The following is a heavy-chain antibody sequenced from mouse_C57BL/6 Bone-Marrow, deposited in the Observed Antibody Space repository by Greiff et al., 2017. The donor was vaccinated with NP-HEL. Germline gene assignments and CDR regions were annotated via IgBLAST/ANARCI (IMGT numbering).Heavy chain of an antibody. CDR1: GFNIKDDY. Sequence: EVQLQQSGAELVRPGASVKLSCTASGFNIKDDYMHWVKQRPEQGLEWIGWIDPENGDTEYASKFQGKATITADTSSNTAYLQLSSLTSEDTAVYYCTTDDGYYWFAYWGQGTLVTVSA. D-gene: IGHD2-3*01. CDR2: IDPENGDT. V-gene: IGHV14-4*01. J-gene: IGHJ3*01. CDR3: TTDDGYYWFAY.